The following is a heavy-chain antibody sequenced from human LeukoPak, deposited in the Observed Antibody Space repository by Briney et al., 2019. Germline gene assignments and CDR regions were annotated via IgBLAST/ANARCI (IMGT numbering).Heavy chain of an antibody. V-gene: IGHV3-21*01. CDR3: VNDCSSSSCYDY. CDR1: RFTSSSYT. Sequence: GPLRLSCAASRFTSSSYTMNWVRQAPGKGLEWVSSISSSSGYIYYADSVKGRFTISRDNAKNSLYLQLNSLRAEDTAVYYCVNDCSSSSCYDYWGQGTLVTVSS. D-gene: IGHD2-2*01. J-gene: IGHJ4*03. CDR2: ISSSSGYI.